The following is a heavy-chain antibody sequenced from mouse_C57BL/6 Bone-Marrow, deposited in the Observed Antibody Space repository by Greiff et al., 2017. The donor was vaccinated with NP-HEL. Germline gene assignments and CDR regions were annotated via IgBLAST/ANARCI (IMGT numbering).Heavy chain of an antibody. CDR1: GYTFTSYG. CDR2: IYPRSGNT. D-gene: IGHD4-1*01. V-gene: IGHV1-81*01. CDR3: ASNWDGMDY. J-gene: IGHJ4*01. Sequence: VMLVESGAELARPGASVKLSCKASGYTFTSYGISWVKQRTGQGLEWIGEIYPRSGNTYYNEKFKGKATLTADKSSSTAYMELRSLTSEDSAVYFCASNWDGMDYWGQGTSVTVSS.